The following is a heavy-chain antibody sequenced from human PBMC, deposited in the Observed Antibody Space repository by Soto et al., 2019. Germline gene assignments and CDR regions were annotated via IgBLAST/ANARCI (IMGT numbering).Heavy chain of an antibody. V-gene: IGHV3-7*05. CDR1: GFTCSSYW. Sequence: GGSLRLSCAASGFTCSSYWMSWVRQAPGKGLEWVANIKQDGSEKYYVDSVKGRFTISRDNAKNSLYLQMNSLRAEDTAVYYCARDQYYDILTGPTFEYYGMDVWGQGTTVTVSS. D-gene: IGHD3-9*01. CDR2: IKQDGSEK. CDR3: ARDQYYDILTGPTFEYYGMDV. J-gene: IGHJ6*01.